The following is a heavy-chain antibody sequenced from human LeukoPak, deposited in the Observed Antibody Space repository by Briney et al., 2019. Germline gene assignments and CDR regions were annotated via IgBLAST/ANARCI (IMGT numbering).Heavy chain of an antibody. Sequence: ASVKVSCKASGYTFTGYYMHWVRQAPGRGLEWMGWINPNSGGTNYAQKFQGWVTMTRDTSISTAYMELSRLRSDDTAVYYCARAGQRWLQLPAYWGQGTLVTVSS. CDR2: INPNSGGT. J-gene: IGHJ4*02. V-gene: IGHV1-2*04. CDR1: GYTFTGYY. D-gene: IGHD5-24*01. CDR3: ARAGQRWLQLPAY.